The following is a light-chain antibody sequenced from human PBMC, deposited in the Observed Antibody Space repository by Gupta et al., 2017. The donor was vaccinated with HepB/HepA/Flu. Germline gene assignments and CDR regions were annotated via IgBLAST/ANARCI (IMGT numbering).Light chain of an antibody. V-gene: IGKV3-11*01. CDR1: QSVGHY. CDR2: DAS. Sequence: IVLTQSPVTLSLSPGARATLSCRASQSVGHYLAWYQQKLGQAPRLLIYDASSRAAGVPARFSGSGSGTDFTLTISSLEPEDFAVYYCQQCSNWPPTYTFGQGTKLEIK. J-gene: IGKJ2*01. CDR3: QQCSNWPPTYT.